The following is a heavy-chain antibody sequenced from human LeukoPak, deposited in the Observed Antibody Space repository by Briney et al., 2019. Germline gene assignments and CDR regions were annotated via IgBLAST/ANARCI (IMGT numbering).Heavy chain of an antibody. J-gene: IGHJ4*02. CDR1: GYTFTGYY. Sequence: GASVKVSCKASGYTFTGYYMHWVRQAPGQGLEWMGWINPNSGGTNYVQKFQGRVTMTRDTSISTAYMELSRLRSDDTAVYYCARVGSLYYFDYWGQGTLVTVSS. CDR3: ARVGSLYYFDY. CDR2: INPNSGGT. D-gene: IGHD2-15*01. V-gene: IGHV1-2*02.